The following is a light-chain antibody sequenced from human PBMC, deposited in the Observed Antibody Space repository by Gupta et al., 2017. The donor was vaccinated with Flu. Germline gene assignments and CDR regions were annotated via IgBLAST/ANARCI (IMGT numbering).Light chain of an antibody. CDR2: KDN. V-gene: IGLV3-1*01. CDR3: QAWDRTTRV. J-gene: IGLJ3*02. Sequence: PGQTATITCSGDNLEKKYVCWDQQKPGQSHILVMYKDNRRPTGIPERFSGSASVNTAILAISGARAMDEADYYCQAWDRTTRVFGGGTKLTVL. CDR1: NLEKKY.